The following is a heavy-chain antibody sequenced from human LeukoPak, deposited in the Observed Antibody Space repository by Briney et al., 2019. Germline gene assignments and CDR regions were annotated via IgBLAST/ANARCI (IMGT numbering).Heavy chain of an antibody. V-gene: IGHV1-18*01. J-gene: IGHJ4*02. Sequence: ASVTVSCTASGYTFTTYCITWVRQAPGQGLEWMGWISAYNGNTNYAQTLQGSVTMTTDTSTRTAYMELRGLRSDDTAVYYCARALVDGYKELGYWGQGTLVTVSS. D-gene: IGHD5-24*01. CDR3: ARALVDGYKELGY. CDR2: ISAYNGNT. CDR1: GYTFTTYC.